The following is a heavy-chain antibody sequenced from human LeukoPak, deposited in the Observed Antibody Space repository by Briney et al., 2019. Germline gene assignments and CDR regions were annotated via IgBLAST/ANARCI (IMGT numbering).Heavy chain of an antibody. CDR3: AKVGDNWDFDY. CDR1: GFTFSSYG. Sequence: GGSLRLSCAASGFTFSSYGMHWVRQAPGKGLEWVAVISYDGSNKYYADSVKGRFTISRDNSKNTLYLHMNSLRAEDTAVYYCAKVGDNWDFDYWGQGTLVSVSS. D-gene: IGHD3-16*01. V-gene: IGHV3-30*18. J-gene: IGHJ4*02. CDR2: ISYDGSNK.